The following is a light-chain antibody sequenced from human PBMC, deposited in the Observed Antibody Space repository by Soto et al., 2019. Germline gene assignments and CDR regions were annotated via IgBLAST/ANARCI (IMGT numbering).Light chain of an antibody. Sequence: QSVLTQPASVSGSPGQSITISCTGTSSDVGAYDYVSWYQQHPDKAPKLMIYEVSNRPSGVSNRISGSKSVNTATLTISGLQADDEADYYCSSYTSSSTRVFGTGTKLTVL. CDR3: SSYTSSSTRV. J-gene: IGLJ1*01. V-gene: IGLV2-14*03. CDR2: EVS. CDR1: SSDVGAYDY.